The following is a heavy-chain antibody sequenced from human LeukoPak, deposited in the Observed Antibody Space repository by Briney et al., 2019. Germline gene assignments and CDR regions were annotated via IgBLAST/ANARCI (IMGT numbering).Heavy chain of an antibody. Sequence: SQTLSLTCTVSGGSISSGDYYWSWIRQPPGKGLEWIGYIYHSGSTYYNPSLKSRVTISVDRSKNQFSLKLSSVTAADTAVYYCARTSIAARRANAFDIWGQGTMVTVSS. CDR2: IYHSGST. J-gene: IGHJ3*02. CDR1: GGSISSGDYY. CDR3: ARTSIAARRANAFDI. V-gene: IGHV4-30-2*01. D-gene: IGHD6-6*01.